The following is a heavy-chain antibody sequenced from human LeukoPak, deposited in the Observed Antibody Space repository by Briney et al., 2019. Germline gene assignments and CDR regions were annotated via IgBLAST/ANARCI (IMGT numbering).Heavy chain of an antibody. J-gene: IGHJ6*02. V-gene: IGHV1-58*02. Sequence: ASVKVSCKASGFTFTSSAMQWVRQARGQRLEWIGWIVVGSGNTNYAQKFQERVTITRDMSTSTAYMELSSLRSEDTAVYYCVRGSTVTTEYYYYGMDVWGQGTTVTVSS. CDR2: IVVGSGNT. CDR3: VRGSTVTTEYYYYGMDV. D-gene: IGHD4-17*01. CDR1: GFTFTSSA.